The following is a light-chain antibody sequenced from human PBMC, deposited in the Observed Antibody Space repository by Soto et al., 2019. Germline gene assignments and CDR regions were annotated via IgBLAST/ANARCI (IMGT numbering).Light chain of an antibody. CDR1: QSVTSN. CDR3: QQYNNWPRT. J-gene: IGKJ1*01. Sequence: EIAMTQSPATLSVSPGETTTLSCRASQSVTSNLAWYQQKPGQAPSLRIYGASTSSADIPARFSGSGSGTEFTLTISSLQSEDFAVYYCQQYNNWPRTFGQGTKVEIK. CDR2: GAS. V-gene: IGKV3-15*01.